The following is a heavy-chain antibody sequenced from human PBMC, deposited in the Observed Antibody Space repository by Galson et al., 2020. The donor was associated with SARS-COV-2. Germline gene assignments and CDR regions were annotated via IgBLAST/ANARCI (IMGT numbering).Heavy chain of an antibody. D-gene: IGHD2-2*01. Sequence: TGGSLRLSCAASGFTFSSYGMHWVRQAPGKGLEWVAVIWYDGSNKYYADSVKGRFTISRDNSKNTRYLQMKSLRAEDTAVYYCARDGQLLYAFDIWGQGTMVTVSS. V-gene: IGHV3-33*01. CDR1: GFTFSSYG. CDR3: ARDGQLLYAFDI. J-gene: IGHJ3*02. CDR2: IWYDGSNK.